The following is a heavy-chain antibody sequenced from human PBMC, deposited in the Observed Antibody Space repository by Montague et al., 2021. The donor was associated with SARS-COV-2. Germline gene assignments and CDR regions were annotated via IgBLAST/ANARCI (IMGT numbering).Heavy chain of an antibody. CDR3: AREREVERAARTLVASDM. CDR1: GGSFSGFY. J-gene: IGHJ3*02. V-gene: IGHV4-34*01. CDR2: INQSGSI. D-gene: IGHD1-1*01. Sequence: SETLSLTCAVSGGSFSGFYWSWVRQPPGEGLEWIGEINQSGSINYNPSLKSRVTILVDPSKDQFSLKLTSVTAADTAMYYCAREREVERAARTLVASDMWGQGTMVTVSS.